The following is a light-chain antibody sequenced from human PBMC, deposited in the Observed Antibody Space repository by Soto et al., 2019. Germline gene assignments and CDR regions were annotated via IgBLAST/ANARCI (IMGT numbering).Light chain of an antibody. J-gene: IGKJ1*01. CDR3: QQYYSFPRT. CDR1: QSISNN. V-gene: IGKV3-15*01. Sequence: ETVMTQSPATLSVSPGEIATLSCRASQSISNNLAWYQQKPGQAPRLIMFRTSTRATGVPARFSGSGSGTDFTLTISCLQSEDFATYYCQQYYSFPRTFGQGTKVDIK. CDR2: RTS.